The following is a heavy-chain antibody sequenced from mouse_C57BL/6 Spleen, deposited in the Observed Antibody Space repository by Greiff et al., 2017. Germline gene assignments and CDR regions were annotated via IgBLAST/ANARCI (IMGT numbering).Heavy chain of an antibody. Sequence: QVQLQQPGAELVMPGASVKLSCKASGYTFTSYWMHWVKQRPGQGLEWIGEIDPSDSYTNYNQKFKGKSTLTVDKSSSTAYMQLSSLTSEDSAVYYCARGYDYDRYFDVWGTGTTVTVSA. CDR1: GYTFTSYW. V-gene: IGHV1-69*01. D-gene: IGHD2-4*01. CDR2: IDPSDSYT. CDR3: ARGYDYDRYFDV. J-gene: IGHJ1*03.